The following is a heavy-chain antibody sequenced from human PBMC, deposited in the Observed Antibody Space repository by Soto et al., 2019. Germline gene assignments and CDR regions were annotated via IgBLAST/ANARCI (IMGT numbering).Heavy chain of an antibody. Sequence: EVQLLESGGGLVQPGGSLRLSCAASGFTFSSYAMSWVRQAPGKGLEWVSAISGSGISTYYADSVKGRFTISRDNSKNALYLQMTSLRAEDTAVDYCAEEGEHSSGGAKFAYWGQGTLGTVSS. CDR3: AEEGEHSSGGAKFAY. CDR2: ISGSGIST. D-gene: IGHD6-19*01. CDR1: GFTFSSYA. V-gene: IGHV3-23*01. J-gene: IGHJ4*02.